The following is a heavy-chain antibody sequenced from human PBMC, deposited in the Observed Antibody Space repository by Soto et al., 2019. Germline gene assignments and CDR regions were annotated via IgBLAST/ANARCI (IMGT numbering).Heavy chain of an antibody. J-gene: IGHJ3*02. CDR1: GYTFTSYG. CDR3: ARDQASRVGGYYYGGQDAFDI. V-gene: IGHV1-18*01. D-gene: IGHD3-22*01. Sequence: QVQLVQSGAEVKKPGASVKVSCKASGYTFTSYGISWVRQAPGQGLEWMGWISAYNGNTNYAQKLQGRVTMTTDTSTSTAYMELRSLRSDDTAVYYCARDQASRVGGYYYGGQDAFDIWGQGTMVTVSS. CDR2: ISAYNGNT.